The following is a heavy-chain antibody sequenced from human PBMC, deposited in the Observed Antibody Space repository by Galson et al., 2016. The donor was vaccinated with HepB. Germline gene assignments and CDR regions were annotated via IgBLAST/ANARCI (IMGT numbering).Heavy chain of an antibody. Sequence: TLSPTCTLSGGSISSGAYYWSWIRQPPGKGLEWIGYIYYTRNTHYNSSPQSRVTISVDTSKNQFSLRLSSVTAADTAVYYCARADFWFGTALLDYWGQGTLVTVSS. CDR1: GGSISSGAYY. CDR2: IYYTRNT. J-gene: IGHJ4*02. D-gene: IGHD3-3*01. V-gene: IGHV4-30-4*08. CDR3: ARADFWFGTALLDY.